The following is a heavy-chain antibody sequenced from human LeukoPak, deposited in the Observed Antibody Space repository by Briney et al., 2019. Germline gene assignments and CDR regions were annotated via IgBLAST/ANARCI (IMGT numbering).Heavy chain of an antibody. CDR2: IIPIFGTT. CDR1: GGTFNNYA. CDR3: ARATRHYYDPSGHDAFDI. Sequence: SVKVSCKASGGTFNNYAISWVRQAPGQGLEWMGGIIPIFGTTNYAQKFQGRVTITPEKSTRTAYMELSSLRSEDTAMYYCARATRHYYDPSGHDAFDIWGQGTMVTVSS. D-gene: IGHD3-22*01. V-gene: IGHV1-69*06. J-gene: IGHJ3*02.